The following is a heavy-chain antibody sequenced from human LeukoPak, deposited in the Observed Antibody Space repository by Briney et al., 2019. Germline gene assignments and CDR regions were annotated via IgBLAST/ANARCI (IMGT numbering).Heavy chain of an antibody. CDR2: INPNSGGT. CDR1: GYTFTGYY. V-gene: IGHV1-2*02. CDR3: ARRYYDSSGYYYYP. Sequence: ASVKVSCKASGYTFTGYYMHWVRQAPGQGLEWMGCINPNSGGTNYAQKFQGRVTMTRDTSISTVYMELSRLRSDDTAVYYCARRYYDSSGYYYYPWGQGTLVTVSS. J-gene: IGHJ5*02. D-gene: IGHD3-22*01.